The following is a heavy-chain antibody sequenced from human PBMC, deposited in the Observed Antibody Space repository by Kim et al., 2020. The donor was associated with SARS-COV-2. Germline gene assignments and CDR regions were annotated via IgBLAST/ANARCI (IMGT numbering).Heavy chain of an antibody. CDR2: IYYSGST. Sequence: SETLSLTCTVSGGSISSYYWSWIRQPPGKGLEWIGYIYYSGSTNYNPSLKSRVTISVDTSKNQFSLKLSSVTAVDTAVYYCARYGFSSRKQYFQHWGQGTLVTVSS. CDR1: GGSISSYY. V-gene: IGHV4-59*13. J-gene: IGHJ1*01. CDR3: ARYGFSSRKQYFQH. D-gene: IGHD2-2*01.